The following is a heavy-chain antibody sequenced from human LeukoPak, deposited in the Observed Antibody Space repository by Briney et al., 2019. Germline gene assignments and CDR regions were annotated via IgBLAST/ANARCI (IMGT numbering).Heavy chain of an antibody. CDR3: TKDRKYDFWSGYDY. CDR2: IRGDGSRK. D-gene: IGHD3-3*01. Sequence: GGSLRLSCAASGFTFSDSGMHWVRQAPGKGLEWVGFIRGDGSRKYYGDSVKGRFTIARDNSKNTLYLHMETLRANDSAVYYCTKDRKYDFWSGYDYWGQGTLVTVSS. V-gene: IGHV3-30*02. J-gene: IGHJ4*02. CDR1: GFTFSDSG.